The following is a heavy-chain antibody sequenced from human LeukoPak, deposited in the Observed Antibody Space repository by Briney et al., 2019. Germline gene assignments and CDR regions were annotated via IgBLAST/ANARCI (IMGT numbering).Heavy chain of an antibody. V-gene: IGHV3-7*01. Sequence: GGSLRLSCAASGFTFSSYWMSWARQAPGKGLEWVANIKQDGSEKYYVDSVKGRFTISRDNAKNSLYLQMNSLRAEDTAVYYCARDPSSGWYVPTYFDYWGQGTLVTVSS. D-gene: IGHD6-19*01. CDR3: ARDPSSGWYVPTYFDY. J-gene: IGHJ4*02. CDR1: GFTFSSYW. CDR2: IKQDGSEK.